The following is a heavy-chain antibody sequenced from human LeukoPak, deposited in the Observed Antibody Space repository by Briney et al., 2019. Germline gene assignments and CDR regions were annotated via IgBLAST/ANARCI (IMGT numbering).Heavy chain of an antibody. D-gene: IGHD6-19*01. CDR1: GGSISSYY. J-gene: IGHJ3*02. CDR2: IYYSGST. CDR3: ARHRGYSSGWALDAFDI. V-gene: IGHV4-59*08. Sequence: SETLSLTCTVSGGSISSYYWSWIRQPPGKGLEWIGYIYYSGSTNYNPSLKSRVTISVDTSKNQFSLKLSSVTAAGTAVYYCARHRGYSSGWALDAFDIWGQGTMVTVSS.